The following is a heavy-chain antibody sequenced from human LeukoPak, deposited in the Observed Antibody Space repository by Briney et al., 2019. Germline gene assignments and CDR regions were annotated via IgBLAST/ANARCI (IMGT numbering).Heavy chain of an antibody. D-gene: IGHD7-27*01. CDR1: GYTFTSYY. V-gene: IGHV1-46*01. CDR2: INPSGGST. Sequence: ASVKVSCKASGYTFTSYYMHWVRQAPGQGLEWMGIINPSGGSTSYAQKFQGRVTMTRDTSTSTVYMELSSLRSEDTAVYYCARGLNWGPYYYYYYMDVWGKGTTVTVSS. J-gene: IGHJ6*03. CDR3: ARGLNWGPYYYYYYMDV.